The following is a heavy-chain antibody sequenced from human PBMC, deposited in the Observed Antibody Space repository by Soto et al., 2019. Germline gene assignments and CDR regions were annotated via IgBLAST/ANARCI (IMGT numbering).Heavy chain of an antibody. CDR1: GYTFTSYY. V-gene: IGHV1-46*03. CDR2: INPSGGST. D-gene: IGHD3-10*01. Sequence: ASVKVSCKASGYTFTSYYMHWVRQAPGQGLEWMGIINPSGGSTSYAQKFQGRVTMTRDTSTSTVYMELSSLRSEDTAVYYCARDSSFYYGSGSYYNDYWGQGTLVTVSS. J-gene: IGHJ4*02. CDR3: ARDSSFYYGSGSYYNDY.